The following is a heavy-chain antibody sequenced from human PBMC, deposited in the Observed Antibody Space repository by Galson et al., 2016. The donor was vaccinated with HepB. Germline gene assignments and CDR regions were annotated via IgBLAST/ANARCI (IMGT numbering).Heavy chain of an antibody. CDR2: LSDSGSTI. J-gene: IGHJ4*02. CDR3: SRDGKDPNFGLDY. Sequence: SLRLSCAVSAYASFFSASWMHWVRQGPGKGLEWVSYLSDSGSTISDSVKGRFTISRDNAKKSLYLPMNSLRAEDTAVYYCSRDGKDPNFGLDYWGQGTLVTVSS. V-gene: IGHV3-11*01. CDR1: AYASFFSASW. D-gene: IGHD3/OR15-3a*01.